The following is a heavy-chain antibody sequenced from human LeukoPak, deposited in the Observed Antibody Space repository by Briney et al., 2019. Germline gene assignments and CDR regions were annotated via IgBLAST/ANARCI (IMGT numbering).Heavy chain of an antibody. V-gene: IGHV3-7*01. D-gene: IGHD2-15*01. CDR1: GFSFRNYW. CDR3: ARDGGLRTNFDY. J-gene: IGHJ4*02. CDR2: TKPDGSAE. Sequence: GGSLRLSCAASGFSFRNYWMGWVRQAPGKGLEWVANTKPDGSAEYYADSVRGRFTASRDNANNLLYLQMNRLRAEDTAVYYCARDGGLRTNFDYWGQGTLLTVSS.